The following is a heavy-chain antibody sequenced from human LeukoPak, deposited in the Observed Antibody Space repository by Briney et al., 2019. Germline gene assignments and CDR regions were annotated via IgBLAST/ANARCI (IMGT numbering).Heavy chain of an antibody. Sequence: GASVKVSCKASGGTFSSYAISWVRQAPGQGLEWMGRISAYNGNTNYAQKVRDRVTMTTDTSTTTAYMELTNLTSDDTAVYYCARDSADCSGGSCYSAEYFQHWGQGTLVTVSS. CDR2: ISAYNGNT. V-gene: IGHV1-18*01. D-gene: IGHD2-15*01. J-gene: IGHJ1*01. CDR3: ARDSADCSGGSCYSAEYFQH. CDR1: GGTFSSYA.